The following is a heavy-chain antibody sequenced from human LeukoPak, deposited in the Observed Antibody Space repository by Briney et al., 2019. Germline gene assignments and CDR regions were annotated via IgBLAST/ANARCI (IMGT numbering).Heavy chain of an antibody. CDR1: GGSFSGYY. CDR2: INHSGST. J-gene: IGHJ4*02. Sequence: SGTLSLTCAVYGGSFSGYYWSWIRQPPGKGLEWIGEINHSGSTNYNPSLKSRVTISVDTSKNQFSLKLSSVTAADTAVYYCARMKMRELRANFDYWGQGTLVTVSS. V-gene: IGHV4-34*01. CDR3: ARMKMRELRANFDY. D-gene: IGHD1-26*01.